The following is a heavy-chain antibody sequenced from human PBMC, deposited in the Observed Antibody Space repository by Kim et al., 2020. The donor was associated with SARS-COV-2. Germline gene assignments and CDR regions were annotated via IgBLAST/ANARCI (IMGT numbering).Heavy chain of an antibody. CDR2: IYYSGST. CDR3: AREQLAPDYYFDY. V-gene: IGHV4-59*01. J-gene: IGHJ4*02. D-gene: IGHD6-13*01. Sequence: SETLSLTCTVSGGSISSYYWSWIRQPPGKGLEWIGYIYYSGSTNYNPSLKSRVTISVDTSKNQFSLKLSSATAADTAVYYCAREQLAPDYYFDYWGQGTLVTVSS. CDR1: GGSISSYY.